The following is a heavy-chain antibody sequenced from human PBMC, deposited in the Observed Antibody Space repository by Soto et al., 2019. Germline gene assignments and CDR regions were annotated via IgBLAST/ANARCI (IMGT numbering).Heavy chain of an antibody. D-gene: IGHD3-16*01. CDR2: INPYNGNT. V-gene: IGHV1-18*01. Sequence: QVQRVQSGAEVKKPGASVKVSCKASGYTFTSYGISWVRQAPGQGLEWMGWINPYNGNTNYAQKLQGRVTMTTDTSTKTAYRELRSLRSDDTAVYYCARDWFGIDYWGQGTLVTVSS. CDR3: ARDWFGIDY. J-gene: IGHJ4*02. CDR1: GYTFTSYG.